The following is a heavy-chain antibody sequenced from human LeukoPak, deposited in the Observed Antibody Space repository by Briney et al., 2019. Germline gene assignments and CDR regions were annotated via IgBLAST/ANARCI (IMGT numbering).Heavy chain of an antibody. CDR3: ARDLSFCGGDCPYDAFDI. D-gene: IGHD2-21*02. J-gene: IGHJ3*02. CDR2: IKQDGSEK. Sequence: GGSLRLSCAASGFTFSSYWMSWVRQAPGKGLEWVANIKQDGSEKYCVDSVKGRFTISRDNAKNSLYLQMNSLRAEDTAVYYCARDLSFCGGDCPYDAFDIWGQGTMVTVSS. CDR1: GFTFSSYW. V-gene: IGHV3-7*01.